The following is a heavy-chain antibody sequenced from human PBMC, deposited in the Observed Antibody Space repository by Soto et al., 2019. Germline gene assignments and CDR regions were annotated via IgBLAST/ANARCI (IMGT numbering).Heavy chain of an antibody. CDR2: ISAYNGNT. CDR3: ARVAGGSSWPFYGMDV. J-gene: IGHJ6*02. V-gene: IGHV1-18*04. D-gene: IGHD6-13*01. Sequence: GASVKVSCKASGYTFTSYGISWVRQAPGQGLEWMGWISAYNGNTNYAQKLQGRVTMTTDTSTSTAYMELRSLRSDDTAVYYCARVAGGSSWPFYGMDVWGQGTTVTVSS. CDR1: GYTFTSYG.